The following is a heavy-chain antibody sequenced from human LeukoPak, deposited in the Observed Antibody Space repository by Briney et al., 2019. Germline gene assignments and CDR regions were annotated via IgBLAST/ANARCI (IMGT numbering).Heavy chain of an antibody. CDR3: AKGAGRLAVAGSSDY. V-gene: IGHV3-23*01. Sequence: PGGSLRLSCAGSGFTFSNYGMSWVRQAPGKGLEWVSGISGSGETTYYADSVTGRFTFSRDSSKNPLYLQMNSLRAEDTAVYYCAKGAGRLAVAGSSDYWGQGTLVTVSS. D-gene: IGHD6-19*01. CDR1: GFTFSNYG. CDR2: ISGSGETT. J-gene: IGHJ4*02.